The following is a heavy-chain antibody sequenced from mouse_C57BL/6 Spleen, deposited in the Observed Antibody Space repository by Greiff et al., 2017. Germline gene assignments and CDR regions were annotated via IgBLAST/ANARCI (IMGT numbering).Heavy chain of an antibody. CDR2: FYPGSGSI. CDR1: GYTFTEYT. CDR3: ARHEGATVVAHYAMDY. J-gene: IGHJ4*01. D-gene: IGHD1-1*01. Sequence: VMLVESGAELVKPGASVKLSCKASGYTFTEYTIHWVKQRSGQGLEWIGWFYPGSGSIKYNEKFKDKATLTADKSSSTVYMELSRLTSEDSAVYFCARHEGATVVAHYAMDYWGQGTSVTVSS. V-gene: IGHV1-62-2*01.